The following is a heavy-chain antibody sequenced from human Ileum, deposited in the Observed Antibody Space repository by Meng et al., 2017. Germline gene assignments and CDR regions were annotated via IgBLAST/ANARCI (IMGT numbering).Heavy chain of an antibody. D-gene: IGHD4-23*01. CDR1: SGSISSNTY. V-gene: IGHV4-4*03. CDR2: ISHSGSA. Sequence: QVQLQEPGPGLVRPPGTLSLTCAVSSGSISSNTYWSWVRQPPGKGLEWIGQISHSGSAYYNPSLKSRVTMSVDKSKSQFSLMLTSVTAADTAIYYCARHGGYSQDFWGQGTLVTVSS. J-gene: IGHJ4*02. CDR3: ARHGGYSQDF.